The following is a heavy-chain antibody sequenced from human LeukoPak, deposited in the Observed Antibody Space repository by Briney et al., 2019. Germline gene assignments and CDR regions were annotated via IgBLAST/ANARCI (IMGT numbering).Heavy chain of an antibody. Sequence: ASVKISCKASGYAFTSYDINWVRQATGQGLEWTGWMNPNSGNTGYAQKFQGRVTMTRNTSISTAYMELSSLRSEDTAVYYCARPLGGWLQTFDYWGQGTLVTVSS. D-gene: IGHD5-24*01. V-gene: IGHV1-8*01. CDR1: GYAFTSYD. CDR3: ARPLGGWLQTFDY. J-gene: IGHJ4*02. CDR2: MNPNSGNT.